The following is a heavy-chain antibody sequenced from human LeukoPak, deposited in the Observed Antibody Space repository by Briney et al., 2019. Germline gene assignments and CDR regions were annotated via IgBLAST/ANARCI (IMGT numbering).Heavy chain of an antibody. CDR3: TRPYDHSDY. Sequence: GGSLRLSCAASGFTFSGSAIHWVRQASGKGLEWIGRIKSKAYNYATTYAASVKGRFSISRDDSKSTAYLQMNSPKTEDTAVYYCTRPYDHSDYWGQGTLVTVSS. CDR2: IKSKAYNYAT. J-gene: IGHJ4*02. D-gene: IGHD1-14*01. V-gene: IGHV3-73*01. CDR1: GFTFSGSA.